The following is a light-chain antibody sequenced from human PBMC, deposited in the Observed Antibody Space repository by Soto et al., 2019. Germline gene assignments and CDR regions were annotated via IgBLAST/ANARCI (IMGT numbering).Light chain of an antibody. CDR1: SSNIGAGYD. CDR2: GNS. V-gene: IGLV1-40*01. J-gene: IGLJ2*01. Sequence: QSVLTQPPSVSGAPGQRVTISCTGSSSNIGAGYDVHWYQQLPGTAPKLHIYGNSNRPSRVPDRFSGSKSGTSASLAITGLQAEDEADYYCQSYDSSLSGVVFGGGTKLTVL. CDR3: QSYDSSLSGVV.